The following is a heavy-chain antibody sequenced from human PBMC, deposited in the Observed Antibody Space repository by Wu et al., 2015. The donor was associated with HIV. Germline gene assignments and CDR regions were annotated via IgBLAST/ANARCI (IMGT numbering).Heavy chain of an antibody. D-gene: IGHD5/OR15-5a*01. J-gene: IGHJ6*03. CDR2: LTVLIGDR. CDR1: GYNFVTFG. V-gene: IGHV1-18*01. Sequence: QLVQSGSELRKPGDSVRVSCQASGYNFVTFGINWLRRAPSDNVFNGWVGLTVLIGDRNYTRGGLTMTTNTSTATAFLELRSLRLDDTATYYCAREPPSGVYLYMDVWGKGTTVTVSS. CDR3: AREPPSGVYLYMDV.